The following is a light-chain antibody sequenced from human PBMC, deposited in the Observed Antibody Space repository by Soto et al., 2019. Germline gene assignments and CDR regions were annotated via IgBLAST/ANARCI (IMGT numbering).Light chain of an antibody. CDR3: QQLNSYPRT. CDR2: AAS. Sequence: DIQLTQSPSFLSASVGDRVTITCRASQGISSYLAWYQQKPGKAPKLLIYAASTLQSGVPSWFSGSGSGTEFTLAIGSLQPEDFATYYCQQLNSYPRTFGQGTKVEIK. CDR1: QGISSY. J-gene: IGKJ1*01. V-gene: IGKV1-9*01.